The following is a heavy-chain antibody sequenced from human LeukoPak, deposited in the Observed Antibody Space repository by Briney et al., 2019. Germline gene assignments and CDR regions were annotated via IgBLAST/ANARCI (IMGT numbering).Heavy chain of an antibody. V-gene: IGHV3-23*01. CDR2: ISDSGGSR. D-gene: IGHD6-13*01. CDR1: GFTFSSYA. Sequence: PGGSLRLSCGASGFTFSSYAMSWVRQAPGKGLEWVSGISDSGGSRHYADSVKGRFTISRDNSKNTLYLQVNSLRAEDTAVYFCARDRGGAAAGTMDYWGQGTLVTVSS. J-gene: IGHJ4*02. CDR3: ARDRGGAAAGTMDY.